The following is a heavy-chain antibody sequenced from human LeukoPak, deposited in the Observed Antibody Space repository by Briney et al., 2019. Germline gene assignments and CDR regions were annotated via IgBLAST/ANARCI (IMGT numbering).Heavy chain of an antibody. CDR2: ISWNSGSI. V-gene: IGHV3-9*01. CDR1: GFTFDDYA. Sequence: GGSLRLSCAASGFTFDDYAMHWVRQAPGKGLEWVSGISWNSGSIGYADSVKGRFTISRDNAKNSLYLQMNSLRAEDRALYYCAKGARAWELLFAFDIWGQGTMVTVSS. D-gene: IGHD1-26*01. J-gene: IGHJ3*02. CDR3: AKGARAWELLFAFDI.